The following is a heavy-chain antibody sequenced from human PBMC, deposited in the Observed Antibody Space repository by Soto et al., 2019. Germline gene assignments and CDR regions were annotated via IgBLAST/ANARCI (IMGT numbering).Heavy chain of an antibody. Sequence: PGGSLRLSCAASGFTFSSYEMNWVRQAPGKGLEWVSYISSSGSTIYYADSVKGRFTISRDNAKNSLYLQMNSLRAEDTAVYYCAREGASGYSYGHDAFDIWGQGTMVTV. CDR2: ISSSGSTI. J-gene: IGHJ3*02. CDR1: GFTFSSYE. V-gene: IGHV3-48*03. CDR3: AREGASGYSYGHDAFDI. D-gene: IGHD5-18*01.